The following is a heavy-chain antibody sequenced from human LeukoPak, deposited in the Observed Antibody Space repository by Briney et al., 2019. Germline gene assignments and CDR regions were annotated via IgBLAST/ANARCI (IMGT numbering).Heavy chain of an antibody. CDR3: VRDGERYLGPGSHYCYFNY. J-gene: IGHJ4*02. V-gene: IGHV3-30-3*01. CDR1: GFTFSDYV. CDR2: ISYDGSNK. Sequence: PGGSLRLSCAASGFTFSDYVMHWVRQAPGKGLEWVAVISYDGSNKYHADSVKGRFTISRDNSQNTLYLQMNSLRPEDTAVYHCVRDGERYLGPGSHYCYFNYWGQGTLVTVSA. D-gene: IGHD3-10*01.